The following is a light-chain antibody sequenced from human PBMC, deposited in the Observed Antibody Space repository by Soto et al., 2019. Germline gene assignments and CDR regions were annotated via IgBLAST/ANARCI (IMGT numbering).Light chain of an antibody. CDR1: QSVRSN. CDR3: QQYNEWPPFT. V-gene: IGKV3-15*01. J-gene: IGKJ5*01. CDR2: AAS. Sequence: EIVMTQSPATLSVSPGERATLSCRASQSVRSNLAWYQQKPDQAPRLVIYAASTRATGIPDRFSGSVSGTEFTLTISSLQSEDFAVYYCQQYNEWPPFTFGQGTRLEIK.